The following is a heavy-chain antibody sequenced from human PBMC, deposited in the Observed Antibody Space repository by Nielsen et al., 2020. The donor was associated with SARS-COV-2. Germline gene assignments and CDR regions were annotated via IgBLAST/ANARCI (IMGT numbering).Heavy chain of an antibody. V-gene: IGHV3-30*18. J-gene: IGHJ4*02. CDR2: ISYDGSNK. D-gene: IGHD4-23*01. Sequence: GESLKISCAASGFTFSSYGMHWVRQASGKGLEWVAVISYDGSNKYYADSVKGRFTISRDNSKNTLYLQMNSLRAEDTAVYYCAKEARWYFYWGQGTLVTVSS. CDR1: GFTFSSYG. CDR3: AKEARWYFY.